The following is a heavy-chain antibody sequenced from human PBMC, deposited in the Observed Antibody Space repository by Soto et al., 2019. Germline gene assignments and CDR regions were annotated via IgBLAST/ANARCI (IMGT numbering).Heavy chain of an antibody. V-gene: IGHV3-11*06. Sequence: GGSLRLSCAASGFTFSDYYMSWIRQAPGKGLEWVSYISSSSSYTNYADSVKGRFTISRDNAKNSLYLQMNSLRAEDTAVYYCARSVVPAASTNLKYSSSWYSDYWGQGTLVTVSS. D-gene: IGHD6-13*01. CDR3: ARSVVPAASTNLKYSSSWYSDY. CDR1: GFTFSDYY. J-gene: IGHJ4*02. CDR2: ISSSSSYT.